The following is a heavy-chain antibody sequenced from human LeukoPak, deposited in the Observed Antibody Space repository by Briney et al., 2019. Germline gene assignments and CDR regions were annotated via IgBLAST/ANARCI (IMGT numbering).Heavy chain of an antibody. CDR3: AYAFDY. J-gene: IGHJ4*02. D-gene: IGHD2-2*01. CDR2: IGGSGGST. V-gene: IGHV3-23*01. CDR1: GFTFSSYP. Sequence: PGGSLRLSCAASGFTFSSYPMTWVRQAPGKGLEWVSLIGGSGGSTYYANSVKGRFTVSREDSKNTLYLQMNSLRADDTAIYHCAYAFDYWGQGTLVTVSS.